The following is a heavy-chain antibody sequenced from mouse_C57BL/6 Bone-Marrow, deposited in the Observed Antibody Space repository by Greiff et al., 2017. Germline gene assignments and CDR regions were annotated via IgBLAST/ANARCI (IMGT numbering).Heavy chain of an antibody. D-gene: IGHD2-3*01. CDR1: GYTFTSYW. CDR2: IDPSDSYT. J-gene: IGHJ3*01. Sequence: VQLQQPGAELVMPGASVKLSCKASGYTFTSYWMHWVKQRPGQGLEWIGEIDPSDSYTNYNQKFKGKSTLTVDKSSSTAYMQLSSLTSEDSAVYYCARDGYSWFAYWGQGTLVTVSA. CDR3: ARDGYSWFAY. V-gene: IGHV1-69*01.